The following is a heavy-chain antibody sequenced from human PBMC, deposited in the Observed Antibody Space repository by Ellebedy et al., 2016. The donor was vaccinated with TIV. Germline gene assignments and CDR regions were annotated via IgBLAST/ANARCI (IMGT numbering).Heavy chain of an antibody. D-gene: IGHD2-15*01. CDR2: ISHDGRNT. Sequence: GESLKISXAASGFPFSGSGMHWVRQAPGMGLEWVALISHDGRNTYYADSVKGRFTISRDNPKNILYLQMSSLRVEDMAVYNCARDPHGGYLDLWGKGTTVTVSS. J-gene: IGHJ6*03. CDR3: ARDPHGGYLDL. V-gene: IGHV3-33*01. CDR1: GFPFSGSG.